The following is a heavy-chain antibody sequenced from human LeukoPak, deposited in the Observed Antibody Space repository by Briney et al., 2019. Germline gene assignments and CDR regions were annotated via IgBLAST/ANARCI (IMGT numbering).Heavy chain of an antibody. J-gene: IGHJ5*02. CDR1: GFTFSSYA. Sequence: GGSLRLSCAASGFTFSSYAMSWVRQAPGKGLEWVSAISSSGGGTYYADSVKGRFTISRDNSKNTLYLQMHSLRAEDTAVYYCAKGGPNWNYPYNWFDPWGQGTLVTVSS. CDR2: ISSSGGGT. CDR3: AKGGPNWNYPYNWFDP. D-gene: IGHD1-7*01. V-gene: IGHV3-23*01.